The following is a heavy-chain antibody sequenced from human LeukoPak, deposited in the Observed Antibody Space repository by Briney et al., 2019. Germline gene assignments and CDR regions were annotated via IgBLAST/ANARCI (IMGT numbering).Heavy chain of an antibody. D-gene: IGHD1-14*01. V-gene: IGHV3-7*01. CDR2: IQPDGSEG. J-gene: IGHJ6*03. CDR3: ARDRGNQRGYYYYYMDV. CDR1: GFTFSSYT. Sequence: GGSLRLSCAASGFTFSSYTMNWVRQAPGKGLEWVGNIQPDGSEGYPVDSVKGRFTISRDNSKNTLYLQMNSLRAEDTAVYYCARDRGNQRGYYYYYMDVWGKGTTVTVSS.